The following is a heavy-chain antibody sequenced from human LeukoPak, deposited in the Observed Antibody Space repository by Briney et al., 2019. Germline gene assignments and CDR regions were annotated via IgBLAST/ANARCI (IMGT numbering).Heavy chain of an antibody. V-gene: IGHV1-69*13. Sequence: SVKVSCKASGGTFSSYAISWVRQAPGQGLEWMGGIIPIFGTANYAQKFQGRVTITADESTSTAYMELSSLRSEDTAVYYCARGSTIDDDYGDYSSRLDYWGQGTLVIVSS. D-gene: IGHD4-17*01. CDR1: GGTFSSYA. CDR2: IIPIFGTA. J-gene: IGHJ4*02. CDR3: ARGSTIDDDYGDYSSRLDY.